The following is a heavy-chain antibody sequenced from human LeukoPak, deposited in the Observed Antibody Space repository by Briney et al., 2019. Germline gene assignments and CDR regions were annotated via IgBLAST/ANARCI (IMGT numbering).Heavy chain of an antibody. D-gene: IGHD2-15*01. V-gene: IGHV3-23*01. CDR2: ITGSGGNT. Sequence: GGSLRLSCAASGFTFSTYAMNWVRQSPGKGLEWVSIITGSGGNTWHAGSVRGRFTISRDNAKNTLYLQMNNLRADDTAIYYCAKGTLASCSGASCYPLDYWGQGTLVTVSS. CDR3: AKGTLASCSGASCYPLDY. J-gene: IGHJ4*02. CDR1: GFTFSTYA.